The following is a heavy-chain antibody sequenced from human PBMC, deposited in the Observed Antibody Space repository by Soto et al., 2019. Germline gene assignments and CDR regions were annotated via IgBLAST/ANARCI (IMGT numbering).Heavy chain of an antibody. CDR1: GGSVSSGSYY. Sequence: QVQLQESGPGLVKPSETLSLTCTVSGGSVSSGSYYWSWIRQPPGRGLEWIGYIYYSGSTNYNPSLKSRVSISLETSKNQFSLKLSSVTAADTAVYYCARANTYSLELFDPWGQGTLVTVSS. CDR2: IYYSGST. J-gene: IGHJ5*02. V-gene: IGHV4-61*01. CDR3: ARANTYSLELFDP. D-gene: IGHD2-21*01.